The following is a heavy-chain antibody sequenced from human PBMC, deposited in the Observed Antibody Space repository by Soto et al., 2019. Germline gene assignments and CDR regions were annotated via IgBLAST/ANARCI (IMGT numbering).Heavy chain of an antibody. Sequence: GGSLRLSCAASGFTFNTYAMHWVRQAPGKGLEWVALISYDGSNKYYADSVKGRFTISRDNSKNTLYLQMNSLRADDTAIYYCARDRSMIVVVPGYWGQGALVTVSS. CDR1: GFTFNTYA. J-gene: IGHJ4*02. V-gene: IGHV3-30-3*01. CDR3: ARDRSMIVVVPGY. D-gene: IGHD3-22*01. CDR2: ISYDGSNK.